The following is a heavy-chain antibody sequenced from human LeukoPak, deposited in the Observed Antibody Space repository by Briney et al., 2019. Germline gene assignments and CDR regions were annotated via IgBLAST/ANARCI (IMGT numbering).Heavy chain of an antibody. CDR3: ARDQIKGSGWYYY. V-gene: IGHV3-74*01. D-gene: IGHD6-19*01. CDR1: GLTFSSYR. Sequence: PGGSLRLSCAASGLTFSSYRMHWVRQAPGKGLVWVSRINSDGSSTSYADSVKCRFTISRDNAKNTLYLQMNSLRAEDTAVYYCARDQIKGSGWYYYWGQGTLVTVSS. CDR2: INSDGSST. J-gene: IGHJ4*02.